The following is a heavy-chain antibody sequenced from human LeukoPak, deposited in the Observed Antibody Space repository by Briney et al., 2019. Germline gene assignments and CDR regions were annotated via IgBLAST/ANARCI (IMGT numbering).Heavy chain of an antibody. J-gene: IGHJ4*02. Sequence: PSETLSLTCTVSGGSISSSSYYWGWIRQPPGKGLEWIGSINYRGSTYYNPSLKSRVTISVDTSKSQFSLKLSSVTAADTAVYYCARQGAAMPDFDYWGQGTLVTVSS. CDR2: INYRGST. V-gene: IGHV4-39*01. CDR1: GGSISSSSYY. CDR3: ARQGAAMPDFDY. D-gene: IGHD2-2*01.